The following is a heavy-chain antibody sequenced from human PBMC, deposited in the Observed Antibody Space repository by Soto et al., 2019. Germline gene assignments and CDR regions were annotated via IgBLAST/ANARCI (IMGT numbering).Heavy chain of an antibody. CDR2: IDVSGTPK. J-gene: IGHJ4*01. CDR1: GFTFNDFE. V-gene: IGHV3-48*03. Sequence: EVQLLESGGGLVQPGGSLRLSCGASGFTFNDFEMHWVRQAPGKGLEWLAYIDVSGTPKKYADSVRGRFTISRDNTNNSLFLEISRLAAAYEAICFSVRGGGRFTCWGHGTLV. CDR3: VRGGGRFTC.